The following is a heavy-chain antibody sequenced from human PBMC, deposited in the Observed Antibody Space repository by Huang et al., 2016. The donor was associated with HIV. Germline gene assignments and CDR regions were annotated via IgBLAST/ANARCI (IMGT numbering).Heavy chain of an antibody. CDR1: GFSLGSFN. V-gene: IGHV3-21*01. Sequence: EVQLVDSGGGLVKPGGSLRLSCAASGFSLGSFNMFWVRQTPAKGLQWVASISPSSSVIEDADTVKGRFSISRDNAKNSLYLQMNSLRGEDTAVYYCVKDRGQQLSPFDSWGQGTLVTVSS. CDR3: VKDRGQQLSPFDS. J-gene: IGHJ4*02. D-gene: IGHD6-13*01. CDR2: ISPSSSVI.